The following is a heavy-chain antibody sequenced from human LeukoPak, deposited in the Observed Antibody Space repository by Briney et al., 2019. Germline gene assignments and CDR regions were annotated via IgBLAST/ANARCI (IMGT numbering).Heavy chain of an antibody. J-gene: IGHJ6*02. V-gene: IGHV3-23*01. Sequence: GGSLRLSCAASGFTFSSFAMNWVRQAPGKGLEWVSTISGNGGATYYADSVKGRFTISRDNSKNTLYLQMNSLRAEDTAVYYCARSTSSSGYYYFHYYYYYGMDVWGQGTAVTVSS. CDR3: ARSTSSSGYYYFHYYYYYGMDV. D-gene: IGHD3-22*01. CDR2: ISGNGGAT. CDR1: GFTFSSFA.